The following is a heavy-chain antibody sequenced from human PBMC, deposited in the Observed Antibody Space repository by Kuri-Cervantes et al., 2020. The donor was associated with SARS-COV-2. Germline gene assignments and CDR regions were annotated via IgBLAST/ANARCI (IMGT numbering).Heavy chain of an antibody. V-gene: IGHV3-23*03. Sequence: GGSLRLSCAASGFTFSSYAMSWVRQAPGKGLEWVSVIYSGGSSTYYADSVKGRFTISRDNSKNTLYLQMNSLRAEDTAVYYCAKDGDADYWGQGTLVTVSS. CDR3: AKDGDADY. D-gene: IGHD2-21*01. CDR1: GFTFSSYA. CDR2: IYSGGSST. J-gene: IGHJ4*02.